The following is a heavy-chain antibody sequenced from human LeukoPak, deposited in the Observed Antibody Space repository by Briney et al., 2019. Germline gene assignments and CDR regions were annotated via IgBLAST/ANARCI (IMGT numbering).Heavy chain of an antibody. CDR3: ARDYYGSGSYYNGWFDP. Sequence: ASVKVSCKASGGTFSSYAISWVRQAPGQGLEWMGGIIPIFGTANYAQKFQGRVTITADESTSTAYMELSSLRSEDTAVYYCARDYYGSGSYYNGWFDPWGQGTLVTVSS. CDR1: GGTFSSYA. D-gene: IGHD3-10*01. J-gene: IGHJ5*02. CDR2: IIPIFGTA. V-gene: IGHV1-69*13.